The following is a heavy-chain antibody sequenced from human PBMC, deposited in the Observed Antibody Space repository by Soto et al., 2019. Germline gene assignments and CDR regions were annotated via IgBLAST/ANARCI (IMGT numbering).Heavy chain of an antibody. CDR2: ISGGGDTT. CDR3: AKGRGGSGSLTPRVDF. V-gene: IGHV3-23*01. D-gene: IGHD3-10*01. J-gene: IGHJ4*02. Sequence: EVQLLESGGGLVQPGGSLRLSCAASGFTFNNYAMTWVRQAPGKGLEWVSAISGGGDTTSYADSVKGRFTVSREGSKNTLYVGMRSLRAEETAVYYCAKGRGGSGSLTPRVDFWGQGTLVTVSS. CDR1: GFTFNNYA.